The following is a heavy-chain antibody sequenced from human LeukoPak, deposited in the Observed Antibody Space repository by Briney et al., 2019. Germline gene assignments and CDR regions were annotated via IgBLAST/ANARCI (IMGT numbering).Heavy chain of an antibody. J-gene: IGHJ4*02. CDR2: IYSGGST. CDR3: ARDRSGDSTAYYTDY. V-gene: IGHV3-66*01. Sequence: GGSLRLSCAASGFTVSSTYMTWVRQAPGKGLEWVSLIYSGGSTIYADSVKGRFTISRDNSKNTVYLQMNSLRAKDTAVYYCARDRSGDSTAYYTDYWGQGTLVTVSS. D-gene: IGHD3-22*01. CDR1: GFTVSSTY.